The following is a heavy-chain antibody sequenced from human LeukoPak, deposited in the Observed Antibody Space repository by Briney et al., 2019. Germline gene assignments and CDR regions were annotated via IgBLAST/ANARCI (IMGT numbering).Heavy chain of an antibody. D-gene: IGHD6-13*01. Sequence: GGSLRLSCAASGFTFSSYAMHWVRQAPGKGLDYVSAISSNGGSTYYANSVKGRFTISRDNSKNTLYLQMGSLRAEDMAVYYCAREAAARPRIAAAGDFDYWGQGTLVTVSS. V-gene: IGHV3-64*01. CDR2: ISSNGGST. J-gene: IGHJ4*02. CDR3: AREAAARPRIAAAGDFDY. CDR1: GFTFSSYA.